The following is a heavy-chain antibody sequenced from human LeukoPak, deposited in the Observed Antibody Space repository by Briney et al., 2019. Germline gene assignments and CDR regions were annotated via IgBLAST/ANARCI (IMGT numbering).Heavy chain of an antibody. D-gene: IGHD3-10*01. Sequence: GGSLRLSCAASGFTVSSNYMSWVRQAPGKGLEWVSVIYSGGSTYYADSVKGRFTISRDNSKNTLYLQMNSLRAEDTAVYYCAGLTGSYPYYYYGMDVWGQGTTVTVSS. CDR3: AGLTGSYPYYYYGMDV. CDR1: GFTVSSNY. V-gene: IGHV3-66*01. CDR2: IYSGGST. J-gene: IGHJ6*02.